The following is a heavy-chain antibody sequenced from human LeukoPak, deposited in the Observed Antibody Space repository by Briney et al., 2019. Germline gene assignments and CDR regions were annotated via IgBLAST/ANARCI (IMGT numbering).Heavy chain of an antibody. CDR3: AKDSSGYYGVFDY. J-gene: IGHJ4*02. CDR2: ISWNSGSI. D-gene: IGHD3-22*01. V-gene: IGHV3-9*01. Sequence: GRSLRLSCAASGFTFDDYAMHWVRQASGKGLEWVSGISWNSGSIGYADSVKGLFTISRDNAKNSLYLQMNSLRAEDTALYYCAKDSSGYYGVFDYWGQGTLVTVSS. CDR1: GFTFDDYA.